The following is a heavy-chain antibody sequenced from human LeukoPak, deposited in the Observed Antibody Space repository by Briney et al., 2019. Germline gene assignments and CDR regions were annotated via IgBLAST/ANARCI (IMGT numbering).Heavy chain of an antibody. CDR2: ISSSGSTI. J-gene: IGHJ6*03. CDR1: GFTLSDYY. D-gene: IGHD2-21*02. V-gene: IGHV3-11*04. CDR3: ARDKAEYCGGDCYPYYYYYMDV. Sequence: GSLRLSCAASGFTLSDYYMSWIRQAPGKGLEWVSYISSSGSTIYYAYSVKGRFTISRDNAKNSLYLQMNSLRAEDTAVYYCARDKAEYCGGDCYPYYYYYMDVWGKGTTVTVSS.